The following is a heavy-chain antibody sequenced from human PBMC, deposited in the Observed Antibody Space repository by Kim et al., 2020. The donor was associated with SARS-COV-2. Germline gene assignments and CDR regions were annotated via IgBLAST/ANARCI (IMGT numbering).Heavy chain of an antibody. D-gene: IGHD3-10*01. CDR2: NTTYNELT. J-gene: IGHJ2*01. Sequence: ASVKVSCKAAGYTFTSYGVAWVRQAPGQGLEWLGWNTTYNELTKYAQKVQDRVTMTVDAPTSTVYLELRSLTSDDTAMYYCARRNSLGENWYFDLWGPGTLLSVSA. V-gene: IGHV1-18*01. CDR1: GYTFTSYG. CDR3: ARRNSLGENWYFDL.